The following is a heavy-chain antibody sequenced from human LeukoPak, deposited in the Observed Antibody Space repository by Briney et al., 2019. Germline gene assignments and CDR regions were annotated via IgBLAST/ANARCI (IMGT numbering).Heavy chain of an antibody. CDR1: GGSFSGYY. V-gene: IGHV4-34*01. J-gene: IGHJ4*02. Sequence: SATLSHTCAVYGGSFSGYYWSWIRQPPGKGLEWIGEINHSGSTNYNPSLKSRVTISVDTSKNQFSPKLSSVTAADTAVYYCAGAALGIVGYWGQGTLVTVSS. CDR3: AGAALGIVGY. D-gene: IGHD7-27*01. CDR2: INHSGST.